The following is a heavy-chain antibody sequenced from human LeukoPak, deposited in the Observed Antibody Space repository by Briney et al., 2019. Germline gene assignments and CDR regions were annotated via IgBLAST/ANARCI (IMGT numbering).Heavy chain of an antibody. Sequence: PGGSLRLSCAASGFTFSSYWMSWVRQAPGKGLEWVANIKQDGCEKYYVDSVKGRFTISRDNAKNSLYLQMNSLRAEDTVVYYCARVAVRGVIGDPWGQGTLVTVSS. CDR1: GFTFSSYW. D-gene: IGHD3-10*01. CDR2: IKQDGCEK. V-gene: IGHV3-7*03. J-gene: IGHJ5*02. CDR3: ARVAVRGVIGDP.